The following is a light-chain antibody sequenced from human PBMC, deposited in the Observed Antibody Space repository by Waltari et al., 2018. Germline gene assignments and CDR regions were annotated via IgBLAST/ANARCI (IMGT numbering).Light chain of an antibody. V-gene: IGLV2-14*03. J-gene: IGLJ3*02. CDR1: YSDIGSSNW. Sequence: QSALAQPASVSGSPGQSVTISCFGSYSDIGSSNWVSWYRQDPDRAPKLLIFDVTKRPSVGSTRFSGSKSGNTASLTISGLQTDDTSDYYCASSTNLNTVVFGGGTKLTV. CDR3: ASSTNLNTVV. CDR2: DVT.